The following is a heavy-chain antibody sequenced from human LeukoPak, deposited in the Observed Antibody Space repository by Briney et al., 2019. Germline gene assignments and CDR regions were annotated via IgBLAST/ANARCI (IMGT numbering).Heavy chain of an antibody. Sequence: ASVKVSCKVSGYTLTELSMHWVRQAPGKGLEWMGGFDPEDGETIYAQKFQGRVTMTEDTSTDTAYMELSSLRSEDTAEYYCATWGWGRSPRWFDPWGQGTLVTVSS. J-gene: IGHJ5*02. CDR1: GYTLTELS. D-gene: IGHD3-16*01. V-gene: IGHV1-24*01. CDR2: FDPEDGET. CDR3: ATWGWGRSPRWFDP.